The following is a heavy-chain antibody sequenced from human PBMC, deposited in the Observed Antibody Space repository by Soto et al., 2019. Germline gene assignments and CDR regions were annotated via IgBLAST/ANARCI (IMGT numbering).Heavy chain of an antibody. V-gene: IGHV4-34*01. Sequence: SETLSLTCAVYGGSFSGYYWSWIRQPPGKGLEWIGEINHSGSTNYNPSLKSRVTISVDTSKNQFSLKLSSVTAADTAVYYCAVGLGKDAFDIWGQGTMVTVSS. CDR1: GGSFSGYY. D-gene: IGHD6-19*01. CDR2: INHSGST. J-gene: IGHJ3*02. CDR3: AVGLGKDAFDI.